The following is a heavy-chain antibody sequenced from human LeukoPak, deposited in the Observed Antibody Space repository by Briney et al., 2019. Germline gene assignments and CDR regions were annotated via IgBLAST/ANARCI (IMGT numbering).Heavy chain of an antibody. J-gene: IGHJ5*02. D-gene: IGHD6-6*01. CDR2: ISPYTDSP. CDR3: ARGLVGFDP. Sequence: GASVKVSCRASGYTFTIYGVSWVRQAPGQGLEWMGWISPYTDSPNYAQKLQGRVTMTRNTSISTAYMELSSLRSEDTAVYYCARGLVGFDPWGQGTLVTVSS. CDR1: GYTFTIYG. V-gene: IGHV1-18*01.